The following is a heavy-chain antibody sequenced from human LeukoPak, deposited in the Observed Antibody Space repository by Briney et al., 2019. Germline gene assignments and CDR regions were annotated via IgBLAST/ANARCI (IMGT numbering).Heavy chain of an antibody. V-gene: IGHV4-59*01. CDR3: ARDRENAFDI. J-gene: IGHJ3*02. Sequence: SETLSLTCTVSGVSISSYYWSWIRQPPGKGLEWIGYIYYSGSTNYNPSLKSRVTIPVDTSKNQFSLKLSSVTAADTAVYYCARDRENAFDIWGQGTMVTVSS. CDR2: IYYSGST. CDR1: GVSISSYY.